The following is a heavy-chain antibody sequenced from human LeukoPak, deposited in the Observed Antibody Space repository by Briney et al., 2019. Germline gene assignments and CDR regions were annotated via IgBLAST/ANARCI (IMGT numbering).Heavy chain of an antibody. CDR3: ARLRYSGSLDY. Sequence: SETLSLTCTVSGDSISSYYWSWIRQPPGKGLEWIGYIYYSGSTNYNPSLKSRVTISVDTSKNHFSLKLSSVTAADTAIYYCARLRYSGSLDYWGQGTLVTVSS. J-gene: IGHJ4*02. CDR1: GDSISSYY. D-gene: IGHD1-26*01. V-gene: IGHV4-59*08. CDR2: IYYSGST.